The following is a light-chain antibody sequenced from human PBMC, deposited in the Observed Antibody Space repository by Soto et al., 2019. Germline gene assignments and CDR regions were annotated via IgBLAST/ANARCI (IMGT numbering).Light chain of an antibody. Sequence: EIVLTQSPGTLSLSPGERATLSCRASQSVSSSYLAWYQQKPGQAPRLLIYDASSRATGIPDRFSGGGSGTDFTLTISRLEPEDFAVYYCQQRNNWPPGITFGQGTRLEIK. J-gene: IGKJ5*01. CDR1: QSVSSSY. CDR3: QQRNNWPPGIT. V-gene: IGKV3D-20*02. CDR2: DAS.